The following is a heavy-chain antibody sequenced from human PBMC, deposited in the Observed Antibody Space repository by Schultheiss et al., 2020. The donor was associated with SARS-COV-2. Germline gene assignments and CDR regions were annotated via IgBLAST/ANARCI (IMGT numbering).Heavy chain of an antibody. CDR1: GFSLSNARMG. V-gene: IGHV2-26*01. CDR2: IFSNDEK. J-gene: IGHJ4*02. D-gene: IGHD6-13*01. CDR3: ARMQLVGGAGTVDY. Sequence: SGPTLVKPTQTLTLTCTVSGFSLSNARMGVSWIRQPPGKALEWLAHIFSNDEKSYSTSLKSRLTISKDTSKSQVVLTMTNMDPVDTATYYCARMQLVGGAGTVDYWGQGTLVTVSS.